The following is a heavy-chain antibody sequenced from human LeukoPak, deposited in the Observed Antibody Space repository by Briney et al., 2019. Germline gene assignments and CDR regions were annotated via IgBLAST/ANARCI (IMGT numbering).Heavy chain of an antibody. CDR2: IYHSGST. V-gene: IGHV4-31*03. Sequence: SQTLSLTCTVSGGSITSGDYHWSWLRQYPGKGLEWIGYIYHSGSTYYNLSLKSRLTISVDTSKNQFSLKLNSLTAADTAVYYCAREARGMATNAHDTFDIWGQGTMVTVSS. J-gene: IGHJ3*02. CDR1: GGSITSGDYH. CDR3: AREARGMATNAHDTFDI. D-gene: IGHD5-24*01.